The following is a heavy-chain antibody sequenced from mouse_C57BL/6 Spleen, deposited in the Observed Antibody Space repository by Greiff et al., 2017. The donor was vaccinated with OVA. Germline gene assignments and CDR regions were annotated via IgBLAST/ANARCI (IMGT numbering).Heavy chain of an antibody. CDR2: INPNNGGT. CDR3: AREKNYDYEGAMDY. D-gene: IGHD2-4*01. V-gene: IGHV1-22*01. Sequence: EVQLQQSGPELVKPGASVKMSCKASGYTFTDYNMHWVKQSHGKSLEWIGYINPNNGGTSYNQKFKVKATLTVNKSSSTAYMELRSLTSEDSAVYYCAREKNYDYEGAMDYWGQGTSVTVSS. CDR1: GYTFTDYN. J-gene: IGHJ4*01.